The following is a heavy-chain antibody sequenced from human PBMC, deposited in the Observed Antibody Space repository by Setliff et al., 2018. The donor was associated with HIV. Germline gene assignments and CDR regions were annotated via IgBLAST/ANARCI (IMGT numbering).Heavy chain of an antibody. CDR1: GGSISSYY. J-gene: IGHJ6*03. CDR3: ARDLLGYCSSTSCHSHYMDV. CDR2: IYYSGST. D-gene: IGHD2-2*01. Sequence: PSETLSLTCTVSGGSISSYYWSWIRQPPGKGLEWIGYIYYSGSTNYNPSLKSRVTISVDTSKNQFSLKLSSVTAADTAVYYCARDLLGYCSSTSCHSHYMDVWGKGTTVTVSS. V-gene: IGHV4-59*01.